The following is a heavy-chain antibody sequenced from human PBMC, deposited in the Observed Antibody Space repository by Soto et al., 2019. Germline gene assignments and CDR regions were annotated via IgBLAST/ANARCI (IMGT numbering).Heavy chain of an antibody. CDR2: INHSGST. D-gene: IGHD2-8*02. V-gene: IGHV4-34*01. CDR1: GGSFSGYY. Sequence: QVQLQQWGAGLLKPSETLSLTCAVYGGSFSGYYWTWIRQPPGTGLEWIGEINHSGSTNYNPSLKSRVTLSVDTSKNQSSLKLTSVTAADPAVYYCARDKITGLFDYWGQGTLVTVSS. CDR3: ARDKITGLFDY. J-gene: IGHJ4*02.